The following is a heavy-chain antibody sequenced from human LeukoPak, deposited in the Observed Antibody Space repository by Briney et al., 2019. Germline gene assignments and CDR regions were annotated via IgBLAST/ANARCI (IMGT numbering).Heavy chain of an antibody. Sequence: GASVKVSCKVSGYTLTELSMHWVRQAPGKGLEWMGGFDPEDGETIYAQKFQGRVTMTEDTSTDTAYMGLSSLRSEDTAVYYCATDRYSSGWYWFDPWGQGTLVTVSS. V-gene: IGHV1-24*01. CDR1: GYTLTELS. CDR2: FDPEDGET. J-gene: IGHJ5*02. CDR3: ATDRYSSGWYWFDP. D-gene: IGHD6-19*01.